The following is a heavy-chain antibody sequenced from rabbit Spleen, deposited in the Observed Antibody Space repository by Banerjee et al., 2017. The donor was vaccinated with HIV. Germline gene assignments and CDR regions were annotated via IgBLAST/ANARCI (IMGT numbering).Heavy chain of an antibody. D-gene: IGHD2-1*01. CDR2: INTADGRT. CDR1: GFSFSTNYY. CDR3: VRDIGYDDYSEKGYFNL. Sequence: QEHLEESGGGLVKPETSLTLTSKASGFSFSTNYYMCWVRQAPGKGLEWIGYINTADGRTYYASWAKGRFPISSHNAQNTLYLQLNSLTAADTATYFCVRDIGYDDYSEKGYFNLWGPGTLVTVS. J-gene: IGHJ4*01. V-gene: IGHV1S45*01.